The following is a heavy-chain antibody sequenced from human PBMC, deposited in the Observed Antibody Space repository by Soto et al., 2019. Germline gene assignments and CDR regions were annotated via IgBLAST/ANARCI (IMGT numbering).Heavy chain of an antibody. J-gene: IGHJ4*02. Sequence: SETLSLTCTVSGGFISSYYWSWIRQSPGKGLEWIGYTHHTGSTNYNPSLKSRVTMSLDTSRNQFSLKLYSVTAADTAMYYCARSIDSSGYYFSNCWGQGTLVTVSS. D-gene: IGHD3-22*01. CDR2: THHTGST. V-gene: IGHV4-59*01. CDR1: GGFISSYY. CDR3: ARSIDSSGYYFSNC.